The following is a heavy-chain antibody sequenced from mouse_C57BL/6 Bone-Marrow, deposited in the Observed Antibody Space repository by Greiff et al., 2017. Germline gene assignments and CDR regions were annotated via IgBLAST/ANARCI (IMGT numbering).Heavy chain of an antibody. CDR2: IRNKANGYTT. D-gene: IGHD2-3*01. CDR1: GFTFTDYY. V-gene: IGHV7-3*01. J-gene: IGHJ3*01. CDR3: ARSGYCPFAD. Sequence: VQLVESGGGLVQPGGSLSLSCAASGFTFTDYYMSWVRQPPGKALEWLGFIRNKANGYTTEYSASVKGRFTISRDNSQSILYLQMNALRAEDSATYYCARSGYCPFADWGQGTLVTVSA.